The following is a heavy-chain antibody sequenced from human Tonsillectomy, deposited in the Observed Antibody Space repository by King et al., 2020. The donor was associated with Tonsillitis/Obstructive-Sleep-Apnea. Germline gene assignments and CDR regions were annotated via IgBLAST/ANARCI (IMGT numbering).Heavy chain of an antibody. D-gene: IGHD1-26*01. Sequence: VQLVESGGGLVQPGGSLRLSCAASGFTFSSYVMSWVRQAPGKGLEWVSGISAIGNSPYYSDSVKGRFTISRDNSKNTLYLQMNSLRAEDTAVYYCAKLVGVGARAHFQHWGQGTLVTDSS. CDR1: GFTFSSYV. CDR2: ISAIGNSP. CDR3: AKLVGVGARAHFQH. J-gene: IGHJ1*01. V-gene: IGHV3-23*04.